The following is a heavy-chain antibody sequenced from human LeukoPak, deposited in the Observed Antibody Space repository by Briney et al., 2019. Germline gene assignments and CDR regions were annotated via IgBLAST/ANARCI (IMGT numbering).Heavy chain of an antibody. V-gene: IGHV3-15*01. CDR3: TTVAYNSLFF. J-gene: IGHJ4*02. CDR2: IKSKTDGGAT. CDR1: GFTFSKAW. D-gene: IGHD2/OR15-2a*01. Sequence: GGSLRLSCATSGFTFSKAWMTWVRQAPGKGLEWVGRIKSKTDGGATDHAAPVKGRFTISTDDSKTTLYLQMNSLKTEDTAVYYCTTVAYNSLFFRGQGTLVTVSS.